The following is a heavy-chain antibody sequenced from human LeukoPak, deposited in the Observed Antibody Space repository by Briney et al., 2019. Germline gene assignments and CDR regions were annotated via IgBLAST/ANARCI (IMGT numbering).Heavy chain of an antibody. CDR2: INPNSGDT. CDR1: GYTFTGYY. V-gene: IGHV1-2*02. Sequence: ASVKVSCKASGYTFTGYYMHWVRQAPGQGLEWMGWINPNSGDTNYAQKFQGRVTMTRDTSISTAYMELSRLRSGDTAVYYCARALTIFGMDVWGKGTTVTVSS. D-gene: IGHD3-3*01. CDR3: ARALTIFGMDV. J-gene: IGHJ6*01.